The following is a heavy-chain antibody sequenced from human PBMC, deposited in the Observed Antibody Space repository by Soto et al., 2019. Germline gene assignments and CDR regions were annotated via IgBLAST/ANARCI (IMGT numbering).Heavy chain of an antibody. Sequence: PSETLSLTCTVSGDSISSGDYYWSWIRRPPGKGLEWIGHIYSSGSSYYNPSLKSRLTISVDTSKNQFSLKLSSVTAADTAVYNCARGYSDYSGGSYYYDMDVWGQGTTVTVSS. CDR1: GDSISSGDYY. CDR3: ARGYSDYSGGSYYYDMDV. CDR2: IYSSGSS. D-gene: IGHD4-17*01. V-gene: IGHV4-30-4*01. J-gene: IGHJ6*02.